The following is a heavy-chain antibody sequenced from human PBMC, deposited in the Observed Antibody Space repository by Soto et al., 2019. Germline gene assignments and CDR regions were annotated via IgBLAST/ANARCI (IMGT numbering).Heavy chain of an antibody. J-gene: IGHJ4*02. D-gene: IGHD3-22*01. V-gene: IGHV4-30-4*01. CDR3: ARAQRDYYDSSGLDY. Sequence: SETLSLTCTVSGGSISSGDYYWSWIRQPPGKGLEWIGYIYYSGSTYYNPSLKSRVTISVDTSKNQFSLKLSSVTAADTAVYYCARAQRDYYDSSGLDYWRQRTLVTVSS. CDR2: IYYSGST. CDR1: GGSISSGDYY.